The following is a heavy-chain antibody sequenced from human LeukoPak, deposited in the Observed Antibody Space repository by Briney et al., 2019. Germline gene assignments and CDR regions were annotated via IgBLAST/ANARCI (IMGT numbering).Heavy chain of an antibody. CDR1: GFTFSSYS. D-gene: IGHD6-19*01. CDR3: AREMLAAVAAQS. CDR2: ITSSSSYI. J-gene: IGHJ5*02. Sequence: PGGSLRLSCAASGFTFSSYSMNWVRQAPGKGLEWASSITSSSSYIYCADSVKGRFTISRDNAKNSLYLQMNSLRAEDTAVYYCAREMLAAVAAQSWGQGTLVTVSS. V-gene: IGHV3-21*01.